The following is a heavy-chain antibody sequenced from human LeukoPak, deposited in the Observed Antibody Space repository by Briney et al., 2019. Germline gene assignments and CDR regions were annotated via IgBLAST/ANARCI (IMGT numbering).Heavy chain of an antibody. CDR3: ARDNMDIVATIPSYFDY. Sequence: SETLSLTCTVSGGSISSSSYYWGWIRQPPGKGLEWIGSIYYSGSTYYNPSLKSRVTISVDTSKNQFSLKLSSVTAADTAVYYCARDNMDIVATIPSYFDYWGQGTLVTVSS. CDR1: GGSISSSSYY. V-gene: IGHV4-39*07. J-gene: IGHJ4*02. CDR2: IYYSGST. D-gene: IGHD5-12*01.